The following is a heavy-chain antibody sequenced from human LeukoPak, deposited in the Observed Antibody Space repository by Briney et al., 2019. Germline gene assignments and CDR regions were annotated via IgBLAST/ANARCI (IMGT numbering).Heavy chain of an antibody. J-gene: IGHJ3*02. V-gene: IGHV4-59*01. CDR3: ARISRDGYKIGGDAFDI. D-gene: IGHD5-24*01. Sequence: SETLSLTCTVSGGSISSYYWSWIRQPPGKGLEWIGCIYYSGSTNYNPSLKSRVTISVDTSKNQFSLKLSSVTAADTAVYYCARISRDGYKIGGDAFDIWGQGTMVTVSS. CDR2: IYYSGST. CDR1: GGSISSYY.